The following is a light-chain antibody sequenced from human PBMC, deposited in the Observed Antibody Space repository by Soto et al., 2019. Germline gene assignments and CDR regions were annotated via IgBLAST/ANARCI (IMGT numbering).Light chain of an antibody. CDR2: AVS. V-gene: IGKV1-39*01. CDR1: QSVRSY. CDR3: QQTSSTPT. Sequence: DIQLTQSPSSLSASVGDRVTVTCRASQSVRSYLHWYQQKPGKAPKLLIYAVSSLQNGVSSRCSGSGSGTDFTLSISNLQPEELGTYYCQQTSSTPTLGGGTKVEIK. J-gene: IGKJ4*01.